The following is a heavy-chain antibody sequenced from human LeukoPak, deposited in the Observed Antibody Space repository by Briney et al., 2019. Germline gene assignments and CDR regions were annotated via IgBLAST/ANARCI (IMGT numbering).Heavy chain of an antibody. Sequence: GGSLRLSCAASGFTVSDNYMSWVRQAPGKGLEWVSVIYSGGSIYYTDSVKGRFTISRHNSKNTLYLQMNSLRTEDTAVYYCASGSRFDYWGQGTMVTVSS. CDR1: GFTVSDNY. CDR2: IYSGGSI. V-gene: IGHV3-53*04. D-gene: IGHD3-9*01. J-gene: IGHJ3*01. CDR3: ASGSRFDY.